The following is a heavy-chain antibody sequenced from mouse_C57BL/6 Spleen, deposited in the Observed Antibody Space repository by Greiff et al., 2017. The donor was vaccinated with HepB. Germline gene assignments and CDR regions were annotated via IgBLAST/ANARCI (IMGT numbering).Heavy chain of an antibody. J-gene: IGHJ2*01. Sequence: QVQLQQPGAELVRPGSSVKLSCKASGYTFTSYWMHWVKQRPIQGLEWIGNIDPSDSETHYNQKFKDKATLTVDKSSSTAYMQLSSLTSEDSAVYYCARSEENLLLRDWGQGTTLTVSS. D-gene: IGHD1-1*01. CDR3: ARSEENLLLRD. CDR2: IDPSDSET. CDR1: GYTFTSYW. V-gene: IGHV1-52*01.